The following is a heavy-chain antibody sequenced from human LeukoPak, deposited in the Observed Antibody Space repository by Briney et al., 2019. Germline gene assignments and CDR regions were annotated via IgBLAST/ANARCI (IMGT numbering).Heavy chain of an antibody. Sequence: GASVKVSCKASGYTFNNYGISWVRQAPGQGLEWMGWIRTYNGNTYHAQKLQGRVTMTTDTSTTTAYMELRSLRSDDTAVYYCTSGPFGTDAFDIWGQGTMVTVSS. CDR2: IRTYNGNT. J-gene: IGHJ3*02. CDR1: GYTFNNYG. CDR3: TSGPFGTDAFDI. V-gene: IGHV1-18*01. D-gene: IGHD3-10*01.